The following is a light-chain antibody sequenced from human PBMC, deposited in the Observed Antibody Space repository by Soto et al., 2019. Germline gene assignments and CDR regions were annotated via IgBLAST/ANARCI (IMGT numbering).Light chain of an antibody. J-gene: IGKJ1*01. V-gene: IGKV1-5*01. CDR3: QHYDEYPWT. Sequence: IQLTQSPSSLSASVGDRVTITCRANQSISASLAWYQQKPGEAPTLLIYDASSLESGVPSRFSGGGSETEFTLTISSLQPDDVATYYCQHYDEYPWTFGQGTKVDIK. CDR1: QSISAS. CDR2: DAS.